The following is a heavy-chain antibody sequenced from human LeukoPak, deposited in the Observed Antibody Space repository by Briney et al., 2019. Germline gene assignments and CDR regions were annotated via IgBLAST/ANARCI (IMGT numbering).Heavy chain of an antibody. CDR1: GLTVSSNY. D-gene: IGHD3-9*01. Sequence: AGGSLRLSCAASGLTVSSNYMSWVRQAPGKGLEWVSVIHSGGSTYYADSVKGRFTISRDNSKNTLYLQMNSLRAEDTAVYYCATHLLVSGPYYFDYWGQGTLVTVSS. CDR2: IHSGGST. CDR3: ATHLLVSGPYYFDY. J-gene: IGHJ4*02. V-gene: IGHV3-53*01.